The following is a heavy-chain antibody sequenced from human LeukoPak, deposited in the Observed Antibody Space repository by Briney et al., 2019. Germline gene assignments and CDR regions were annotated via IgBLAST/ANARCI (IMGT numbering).Heavy chain of an antibody. CDR2: INPNSGGT. V-gene: IGHV1-2*02. CDR1: GYTFTGYY. J-gene: IGHJ4*02. CDR3: ARDRVTGTNEIDY. Sequence: GASVKVSCKASGYTFTGYYMHRVRQAPGQGLEWMGWINPNSGGTNYAQKFQGRVTMTRDTSISTAYMELSRLRSDDTAVYYCARDRVTGTNEIDYWGQGTLVTVSS. D-gene: IGHD1-7*01.